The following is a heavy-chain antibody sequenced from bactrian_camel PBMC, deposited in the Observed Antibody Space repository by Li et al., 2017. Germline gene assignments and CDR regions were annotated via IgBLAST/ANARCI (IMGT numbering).Heavy chain of an antibody. Sequence: DVQLVESGGGSVQPGGSLRLSCAGSGFTFRYSDYCLGWFRQALGKEREAVAVVARDGSTTYSDSVEGRFTISQDSAKNILYLQMNNLKSEDTAMYYCAAAQGRVCKFYGSWEFDYWGQGTQVTVS. CDR3: AAAQGRVCKFYGSWEFDY. CDR2: VARDGST. CDR1: GFTFRYSDYC. D-gene: IGHD6*01. V-gene: IGHV3S67*01. J-gene: IGHJ4*01.